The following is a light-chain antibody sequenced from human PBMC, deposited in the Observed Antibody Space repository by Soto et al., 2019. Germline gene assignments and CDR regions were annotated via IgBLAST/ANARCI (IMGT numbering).Light chain of an antibody. CDR2: DAS. CDR1: QSVSSY. V-gene: IGKV3-11*01. Sequence: ENVLTQSPGTLSLSPGERATLSCRASQSVSSYLAWYQQKPGQAPRLLIYDASNRATGIPARFSGSGSGTDFTLTISSLEPEDFAVYYCQQYNNWPLTFGGGTKVDIK. J-gene: IGKJ4*01. CDR3: QQYNNWPLT.